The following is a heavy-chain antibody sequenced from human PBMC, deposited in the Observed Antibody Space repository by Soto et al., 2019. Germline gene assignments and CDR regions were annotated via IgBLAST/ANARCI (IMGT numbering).Heavy chain of an antibody. CDR3: GRDSGDNWDYEAY. CDR1: GGSLSSYH. J-gene: IGHJ4*02. Sequence: QVQPQESGPGLVKPLETLSLTCTVSGGSLSSYHWSWIRQPAGKGLEWIGRIYTSGNTNCNPSLRSRVTLSIDTSKNQFFLRLNSVTAADSAVYFCGRDSGDNWDYEAYGGQGTPVPVSS. V-gene: IGHV4-4*07. CDR2: IYTSGNT. D-gene: IGHD1-7*01.